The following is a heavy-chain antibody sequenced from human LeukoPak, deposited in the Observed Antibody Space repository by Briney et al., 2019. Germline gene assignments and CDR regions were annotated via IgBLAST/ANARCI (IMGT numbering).Heavy chain of an antibody. V-gene: IGHV3-21*01. CDR2: ITTTSTYI. J-gene: IGHJ6*04. CDR3: AELGITMIGGV. CDR1: GFTFSNYN. D-gene: IGHD3-10*02. Sequence: GGSLRLSCAASGFTFSNYNMNWVRQAPGKGLEWVSSITTTSTYIYYADSVKGRFTISRDNAKNSLYLQMNSLRAEDTAVYYCAELGITMIGGVWGKGTTVTISS.